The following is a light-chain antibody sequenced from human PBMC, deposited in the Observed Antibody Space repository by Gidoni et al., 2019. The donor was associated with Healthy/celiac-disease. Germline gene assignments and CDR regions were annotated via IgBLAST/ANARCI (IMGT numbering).Light chain of an antibody. CDR2: KAS. V-gene: IGKV1-5*03. CDR1: QSISSW. CDR3: QQYNSYSRT. J-gene: IGKJ1*01. Sequence: DIQMTQSPSTLSASVGDRVTITCRASQSISSWLAWYQQNPGKAPKLLSYKASSLESGVPSRFSGSGSGTEFTLTISSLQPDDFATYYCQQYNSYSRTFGRGTKVEIK.